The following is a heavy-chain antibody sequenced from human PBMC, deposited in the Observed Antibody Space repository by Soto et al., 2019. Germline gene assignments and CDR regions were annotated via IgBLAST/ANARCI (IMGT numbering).Heavy chain of an antibody. D-gene: IGHD6-6*01. CDR2: IYPGDSDT. V-gene: IGHV5-51*01. CDR1: GYSFTSYW. J-gene: IGHJ6*02. Sequence: GESLKISCKGSGYSFTSYWIGWVRQMPGKGLEWMGIIYPGDSDTRCSPSFQGQVTISADKSISTAYLQWSSLKASDTAMYYCATSNNSSSRYYYYYYGMDVWGQGTTVTVSS. CDR3: ATSNNSSSRYYYYYYGMDV.